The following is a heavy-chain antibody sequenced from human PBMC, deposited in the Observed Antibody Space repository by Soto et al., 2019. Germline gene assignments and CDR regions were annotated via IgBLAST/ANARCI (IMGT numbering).Heavy chain of an antibody. J-gene: IGHJ5*02. D-gene: IGHD6-13*01. CDR2: ISAYTGLT. Sequence: VQLVQSPAEVKKSWASVTVSCLTSGYSFTTYGTSWVRQAPGHGLDWIGWISAYTGLTIYAHDVQARVTVTTDTSTSTAYMELRSLRYDDTAMYYCARGRGSSSWYEIAHDSDTWGQGTPVTVSS. CDR3: ARGRGSSSWYEIAHDSDT. CDR1: GYSFTTYG. V-gene: IGHV1-18*01.